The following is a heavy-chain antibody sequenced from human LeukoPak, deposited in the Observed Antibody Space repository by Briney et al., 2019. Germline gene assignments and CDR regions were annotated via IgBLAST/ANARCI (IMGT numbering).Heavy chain of an antibody. D-gene: IGHD4-17*01. CDR3: ARSDYGDPPADY. Sequence: GESLEISCKGSGYSFTSYWIGWVRQMPGKGPEWMGWINPNSGGTNYAQKFQGRVTMTRDTSISTAYMELSRLRSEDTAVYYCARSDYGDPPADYWGQGTLVTVSS. CDR2: INPNSGGT. V-gene: IGHV1-2*02. J-gene: IGHJ4*02. CDR1: GYSFTSYW.